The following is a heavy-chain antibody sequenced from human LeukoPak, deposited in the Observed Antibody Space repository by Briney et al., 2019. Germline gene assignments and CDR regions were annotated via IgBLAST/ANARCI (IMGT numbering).Heavy chain of an antibody. J-gene: IGHJ4*02. CDR1: GYIFTRYG. Sequence: ASVTVSLTASGYIFTRYGVTWVRQAPGQGLEWMGWISAYNGNTKYEEKVQDRVTMTTDTSTNTVYMELRSLRSDDSAVYYCGRENFASETYYCDYWGQGTQVTVSS. V-gene: IGHV1-18*01. CDR2: ISAYNGNT. CDR3: GRENFASETYYCDY. D-gene: IGHD3-10*01.